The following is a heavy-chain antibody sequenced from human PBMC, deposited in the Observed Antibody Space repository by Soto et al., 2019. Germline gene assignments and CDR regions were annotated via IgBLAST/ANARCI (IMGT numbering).Heavy chain of an antibody. Sequence: ASVKVSCKASGYIFTDNYLHWVRQAPGQGLEWMGWINPKSGGTDFAQKFQGRVTMTRDTAISTAYMELSRLRYDDTAVYYCARGYYIAWSPKFWGQGKMVTVSS. D-gene: IGHD3-10*01. CDR3: ARGYYIAWSPKF. CDR2: INPKSGGT. CDR1: GYIFTDNY. J-gene: IGHJ3*01. V-gene: IGHV1-2*02.